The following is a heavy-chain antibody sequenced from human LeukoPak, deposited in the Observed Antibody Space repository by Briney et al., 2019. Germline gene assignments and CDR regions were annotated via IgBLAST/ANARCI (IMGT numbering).Heavy chain of an antibody. CDR2: TYYRSKRSN. V-gene: IGHV6-1*01. D-gene: IGHD3-10*01. J-gene: IGHJ3*02. CDR3: ARKVVGGAFDI. Sequence: SQTLSLTSAISGDSVSSTSVACNWIRQSPSRGLEWLGRTYYRSKRSNDCAVSVKSRITINPDTSKSQFSLQLTCVTPEDTAVYYCARKVVGGAFDISGEGTIVTVSS. CDR1: GDSVSSTSVA.